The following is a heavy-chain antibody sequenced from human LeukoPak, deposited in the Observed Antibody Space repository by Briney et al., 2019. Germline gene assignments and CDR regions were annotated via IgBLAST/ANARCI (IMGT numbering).Heavy chain of an antibody. D-gene: IGHD3-10*02. V-gene: IGHV3-23*01. Sequence: GGSLRLSCAASGFTFRLYVMTWVRQALGKGLEWVSAITGSGGSIYYADSVKGRFTIFRDNSQNTLYLQMNSLRAEDTAVYYCARVVGYYYVAFDIWGQGTKVTVSS. CDR2: ITGSGGSI. CDR3: ARVVGYYYVAFDI. CDR1: GFTFRLYV. J-gene: IGHJ3*02.